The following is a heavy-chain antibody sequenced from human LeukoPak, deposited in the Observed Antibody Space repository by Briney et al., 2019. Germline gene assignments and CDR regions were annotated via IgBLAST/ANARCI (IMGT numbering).Heavy chain of an antibody. CDR2: INHSGST. J-gene: IGHJ4*02. Sequence: PSETLSLTCAVYGGSFSGYYWSWIRQPPGKGLEWIGEINHSGSTNYNPSLKSRVTISVDTSKNQFSLKLSSVTAADTAVYYCARGAAAGTVIDYWGQGTLVTVSS. D-gene: IGHD6-13*01. CDR1: GGSFSGYY. V-gene: IGHV4-34*01. CDR3: ARGAAAGTVIDY.